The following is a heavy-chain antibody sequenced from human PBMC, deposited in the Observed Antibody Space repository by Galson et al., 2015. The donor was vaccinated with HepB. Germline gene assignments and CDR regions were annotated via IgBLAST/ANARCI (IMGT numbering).Heavy chain of an antibody. V-gene: IGHV1-58*01. CDR3: AADDSGAHNWFDP. Sequence: SVKVSCQASGFTFTTSAVQWVRQARGQRLEWIGWIVVGSGSTNYAQKFQERVTITRDMSTSTAYMELSSLRSEDTAVYYCAADDSGAHNWFDPWGQGTLVTVSS. J-gene: IGHJ5*02. CDR2: IVVGSGST. CDR1: GFTFTTSA. D-gene: IGHD4-17*01.